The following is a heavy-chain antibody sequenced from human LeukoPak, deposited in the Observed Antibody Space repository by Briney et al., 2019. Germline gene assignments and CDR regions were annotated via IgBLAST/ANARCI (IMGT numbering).Heavy chain of an antibody. D-gene: IGHD6-19*01. Sequence: PGGSLRLSCAAAGFTCDYYAMYLVRQAPGKGLGWGSGISWNSGRIGYADSVKGRFTISRDNAKNSLYLQMNSLRAEDTALYYCAKALAVAGKEGLDYWGQGTLVTVSS. V-gene: IGHV3-9*01. CDR2: ISWNSGRI. CDR1: GFTCDYYA. J-gene: IGHJ4*02. CDR3: AKALAVAGKEGLDY.